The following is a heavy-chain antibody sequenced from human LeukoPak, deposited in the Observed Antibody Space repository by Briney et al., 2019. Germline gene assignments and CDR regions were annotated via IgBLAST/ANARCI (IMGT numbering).Heavy chain of an antibody. V-gene: IGHV3-23*01. CDR1: GFTFTSSA. D-gene: IGHD6-19*01. J-gene: IGHJ3*02. CDR3: AKAYSSGWCGHDAFDI. Sequence: PGGSLRLSCAASGFTFTSSAMSWVRQAPGKGLEWVSAISGSGHSTDYADSVKGRFTVSRDNSKNTLYLQMNSLRAEDTAVYYCAKAYSSGWCGHDAFDIWGQGTMVTVSS. CDR2: ISGSGHST.